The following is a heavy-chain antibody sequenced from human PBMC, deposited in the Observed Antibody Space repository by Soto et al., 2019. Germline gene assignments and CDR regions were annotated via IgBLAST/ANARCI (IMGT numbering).Heavy chain of an antibody. CDR1: GFTFTSYA. Sequence: EVQLLESGGGLVQPGGSLRLSCAASGFTFTSYAMSWVRQAPGKGLEWVSAISGSGGSTYYADSVKGRFTISRDNSKNTLCLQMNSLRAEDTAVYYCAKATVVKLYYFDYWGQGTLVTVSS. CDR3: AKATVVKLYYFDY. J-gene: IGHJ4*02. CDR2: ISGSGGST. D-gene: IGHD4-17*01. V-gene: IGHV3-23*01.